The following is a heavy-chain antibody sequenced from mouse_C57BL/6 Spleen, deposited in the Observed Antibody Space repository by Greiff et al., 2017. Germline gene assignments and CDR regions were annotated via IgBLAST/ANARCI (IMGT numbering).Heavy chain of an antibody. Sequence: QVQLQQSGAELVKPGASVKLSCKASGYTFTSYWMHWVKQRPGQGLEWIGMIHPNSGSTNYNEKFKSKATLTVDKSSSTAYMQLSSLTSEDSAVYYCASPTVVSAMDYWGQGTSVTVSS. V-gene: IGHV1-64*01. CDR3: ASPTVVSAMDY. J-gene: IGHJ4*01. CDR2: IHPNSGST. D-gene: IGHD1-1*01. CDR1: GYTFTSYW.